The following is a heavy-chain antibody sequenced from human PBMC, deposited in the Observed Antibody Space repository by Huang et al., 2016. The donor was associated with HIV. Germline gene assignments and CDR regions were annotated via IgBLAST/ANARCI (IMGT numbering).Heavy chain of an antibody. Sequence: QVQLVQSGAEVKNPGASVRVSCKASGYTFTDSNINWVRQAPGQGLEGMGWINPKRGGTIYAQRFQGRVTMTRDTTSSTGHRDLRRIQSDDTAVYFCARDWSFGSSTSPADWGQGTLVTVSS. D-gene: IGHD6-6*01. CDR1: GYTFTDSN. V-gene: IGHV1-2*02. CDR3: ARDWSFGSSTSPAD. J-gene: IGHJ4*02. CDR2: INPKRGGT.